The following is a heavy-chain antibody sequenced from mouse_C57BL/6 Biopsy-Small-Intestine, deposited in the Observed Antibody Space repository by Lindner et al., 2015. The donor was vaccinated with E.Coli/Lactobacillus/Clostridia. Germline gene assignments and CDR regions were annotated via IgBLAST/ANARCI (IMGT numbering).Heavy chain of an antibody. V-gene: IGHV1-9*01. J-gene: IGHJ4*01. Sequence: VQLQESGAELMKPGASVKLSCKATGYTFTGYWIEWVKQRPGHGLEWIGEILPGSASTNYNEKFKGKATFTADTSSNTAYMQLSSLTTEDSAIYYCARRGLAPYAMDYWGQGTSVTVSS. CDR2: ILPGSAST. D-gene: IGHD6-1*01. CDR1: GYTFTGYW. CDR3: ARRGLAPYAMDY.